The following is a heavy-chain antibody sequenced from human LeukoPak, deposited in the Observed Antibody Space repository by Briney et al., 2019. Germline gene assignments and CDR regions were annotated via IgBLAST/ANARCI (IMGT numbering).Heavy chain of an antibody. CDR2: IRYDGSNK. D-gene: IGHD2-15*01. Sequence: GGSLRLSCAASGFTFSSYGMHWVRQAPGKGLEWVAFIRYDGSNKYYADSVKGRFTISRDNSKNTLYLQMNSLRAEDTAVDYCAASIVVVVAATEYWGQGTLVTVSS. CDR1: GFTFSSYG. CDR3: AASIVVVVAATEY. V-gene: IGHV3-30*02. J-gene: IGHJ4*02.